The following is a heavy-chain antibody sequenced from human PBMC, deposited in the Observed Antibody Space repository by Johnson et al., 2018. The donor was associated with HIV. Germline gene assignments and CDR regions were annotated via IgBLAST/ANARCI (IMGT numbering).Heavy chain of an antibody. V-gene: IGHV3-33*01. CDR2: IWYDGSNK. D-gene: IGHD1-26*01. J-gene: IGHJ3*02. Sequence: QVLLVESGGGVVQPGRSLRLSCAASGFTFSSYGMHWVRQAPGKGLEWVAVIWYDGSNKYYADSVKGRFTISRDNSKNTLYLQMNSLRVEDTAVYYCARDLVVGDHSAPLTHAFDIWGQGTMVTVSS. CDR1: GFTFSSYG. CDR3: ARDLVVGDHSAPLTHAFDI.